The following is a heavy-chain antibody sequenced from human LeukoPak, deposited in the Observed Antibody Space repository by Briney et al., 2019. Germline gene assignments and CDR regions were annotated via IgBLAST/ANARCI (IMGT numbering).Heavy chain of an antibody. CDR3: ARDDSSS. Sequence: ASVKVSCKASGYTFTSYDINWVRQATGQGLEWMGWINPNSGGTNYAQKFQGRVTMTRDTSISTAYMELSRLRSDDTAVYYCARDDSSSWGQGTLVTVSS. CDR2: INPNSGGT. J-gene: IGHJ5*02. V-gene: IGHV1-2*02. D-gene: IGHD3-22*01. CDR1: GYTFTSYD.